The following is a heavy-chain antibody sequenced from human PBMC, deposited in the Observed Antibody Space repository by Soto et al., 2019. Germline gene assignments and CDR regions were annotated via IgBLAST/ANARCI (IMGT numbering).Heavy chain of an antibody. Sequence: QVQLVQSGAEVKKPGSSVKVSCKASGGTFSSYAISWVRQAPGQGLEWMGGIIPIAGTANYAQKFQGRVTITADESTSTVYMELSSLISEDTAVYYCARSQGSSTSLEIYYYYYYVMDVWGQGTTVTVSS. CDR3: ARSQGSSTSLEIYYYYYYVMDV. J-gene: IGHJ6*02. CDR1: GGTFSSYA. D-gene: IGHD2-2*01. V-gene: IGHV1-69*01. CDR2: IIPIAGTA.